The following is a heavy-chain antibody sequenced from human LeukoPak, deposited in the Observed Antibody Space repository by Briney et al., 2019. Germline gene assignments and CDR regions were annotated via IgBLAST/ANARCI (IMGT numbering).Heavy chain of an antibody. Sequence: QPGRSLRLSCAASGFTFSSYAMHWVRQAPGKGLEWVAVISYDGSNKYYADSVKGRFTISRDNSKNTLYLQMNSLRAEDTAVYYCAKDLEQWLPTAFDYWGQGTLVTVSS. CDR3: AKDLEQWLPTAFDY. V-gene: IGHV3-30-3*01. CDR2: ISYDGSNK. D-gene: IGHD6-19*01. J-gene: IGHJ4*02. CDR1: GFTFSSYA.